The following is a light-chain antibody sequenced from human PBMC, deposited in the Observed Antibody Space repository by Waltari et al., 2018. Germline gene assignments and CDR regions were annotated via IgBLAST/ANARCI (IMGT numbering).Light chain of an antibody. CDR1: HSFSSN. CDR3: QQYNNWHVT. Sequence: EIVMKQSQATLSVSPGERATLSCRASHSFSSNLAWYQQKPGQAPRLLIYGASTRATGIPARFSGSGSGTEFTLTISSLQSEDFAVYYCQQYNNWHVTFGQVTRLEIK. J-gene: IGKJ5*01. CDR2: GAS. V-gene: IGKV3-15*01.